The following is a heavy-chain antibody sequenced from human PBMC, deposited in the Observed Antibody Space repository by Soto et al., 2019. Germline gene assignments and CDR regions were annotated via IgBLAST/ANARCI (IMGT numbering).Heavy chain of an antibody. J-gene: IGHJ6*03. CDR2: IYYSGST. CDR3: ARGDYDSSPSYMDV. V-gene: IGHV4-59*01. Sequence: SETLSLTCTISGCSISSYYWSWIRQPPGKGLEWIGYIYYSGSTNYNPSLKSRVTISVDTSKNQFSLKLSSVTAADTAVYYCARGDYDSSPSYMDVWGKGTTVTVSS. CDR1: GCSISSYY. D-gene: IGHD3-3*01.